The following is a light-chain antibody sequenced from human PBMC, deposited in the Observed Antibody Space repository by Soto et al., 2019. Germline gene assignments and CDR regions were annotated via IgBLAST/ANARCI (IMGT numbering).Light chain of an antibody. CDR1: QSVGSY. CDR3: QQRGNWPVT. V-gene: IGKV3-11*01. Sequence: EIVLTQSPATLSLSPGERATISCRASQSVGSYFAWYQQKPGQAPRLLIYDASNRATGIPARFSGSGSGTDFTLTIDSLAPVDFSVYYCQQRGNWPVTFGQGTRVDIK. J-gene: IGKJ1*01. CDR2: DAS.